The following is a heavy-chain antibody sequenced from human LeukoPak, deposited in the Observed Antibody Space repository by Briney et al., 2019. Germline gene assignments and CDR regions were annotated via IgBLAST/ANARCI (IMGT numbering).Heavy chain of an antibody. D-gene: IGHD3-3*01. Sequence: SVKVSCKASGGTFSSYAISWVRQAPGQGLEWMGGIIPIFGTANYAQKFQGRVTITADKSTSTAYMELSSLRSEDTAVYYCARSPAFGVVIIRNWFDPWGQGTLVTVSS. J-gene: IGHJ5*02. CDR3: ARSPAFGVVIIRNWFDP. CDR1: GGTFSSYA. CDR2: IIPIFGTA. V-gene: IGHV1-69*06.